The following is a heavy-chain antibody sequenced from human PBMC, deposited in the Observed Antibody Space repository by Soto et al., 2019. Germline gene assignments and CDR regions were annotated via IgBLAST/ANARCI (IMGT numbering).Heavy chain of an antibody. V-gene: IGHV3-23*01. CDR1: GFTFSSYA. CDR3: AKDGSSDYYHYYGMDV. Sequence: GGSLRLSCAASGFTFSSYAMSWVRQAPGKGLEWVSAISGSGGSTYYADSVKGRFTISRDNSKNTLYLQMNSLRAEDTAVYYCAKDGSSDYYHYYGMDVWGQGPTVTVSS. J-gene: IGHJ6*02. D-gene: IGHD3-10*01. CDR2: ISGSGGST.